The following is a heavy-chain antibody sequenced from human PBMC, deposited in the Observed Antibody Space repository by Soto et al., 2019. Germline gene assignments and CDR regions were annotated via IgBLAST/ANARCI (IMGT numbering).Heavy chain of an antibody. CDR3: ARASTGATRGSSNNWFDP. CDR1: GDTISTGGYT. J-gene: IGHJ5*02. CDR2: NYHSGNT. D-gene: IGHD4-17*01. V-gene: IGHV4-30-2*01. Sequence: SGTLSLTCDVSGDTISTGGYTWAWIRQPPGKALEWIGHNYHSGNTYYNPSLKSRVIISVDRSKNQFSLKVGSVTAADTAVYYCARASTGATRGSSNNWFDPWGQGTLVTVSA.